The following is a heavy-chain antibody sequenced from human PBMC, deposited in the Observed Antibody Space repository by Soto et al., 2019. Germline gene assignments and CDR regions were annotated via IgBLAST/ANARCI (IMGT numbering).Heavy chain of an antibody. CDR2: VRNKVNSYTT. J-gene: IGHJ4*02. CDR3: SRAGILTTPYYTDY. D-gene: IGHD2-21*01. CDR1: GFTFSDYY. V-gene: IGHV3-72*01. Sequence: EVQLVESGGGLVQPEGSLRLSCAASGFTFSDYYMDWVRQAPGKGLEWVGRVRNKVNSYTTEYAASVKGRFTVSRDDSRNSVYLQMNSPKPGDSAMYYCSRAGILTTPYYTDYWGLGTLVTVSS.